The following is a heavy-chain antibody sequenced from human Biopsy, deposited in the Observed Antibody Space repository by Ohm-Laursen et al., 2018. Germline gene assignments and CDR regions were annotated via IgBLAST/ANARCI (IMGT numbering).Heavy chain of an antibody. CDR1: GGSFSSYD. CDR3: ARGPYGDNAGAFDV. D-gene: IGHD4/OR15-4a*01. CDR2: FSHTGTT. Sequence: TLSLTCAVDGGSFSSYDWTWIRQPPGKGLEWVGEFSHTGTTIYNPSLKSRLTISVDKSKNHFSLRLTSVTAADTATYFCARGPYGDNAGAFDVWGQGTVVTVSS. V-gene: IGHV4-34*01. J-gene: IGHJ3*01.